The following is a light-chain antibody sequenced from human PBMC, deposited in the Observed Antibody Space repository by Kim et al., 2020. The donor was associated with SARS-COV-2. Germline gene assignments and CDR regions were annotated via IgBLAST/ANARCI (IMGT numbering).Light chain of an antibody. V-gene: IGKV1-13*02. CDR3: QQFKDLYT. CDR2: DAS. J-gene: IGKJ2*01. CDR1: QDISSA. Sequence: GDRVTITCRASQDISSALAWYQQKPGEAPKLLIDDASSLISGVPSRFSGSGSGTDFTFTISSLQPEDFATYYCQQFKDLYTFGQGTKLE.